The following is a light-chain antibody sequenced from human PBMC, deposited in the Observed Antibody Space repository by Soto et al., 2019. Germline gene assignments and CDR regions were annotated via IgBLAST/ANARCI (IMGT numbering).Light chain of an antibody. CDR1: QSVSSN. CDR3: QKYDNWPLT. J-gene: IGKJ3*01. Sequence: EVVMTQSPATLSVSPGERATLSCRASQSVSSNLAWYQQKPGQAPRLLIYGASTRATGIPVRFSGSGSGTEFTLTISSLQSEDFAIYYCQKYDNWPLTFGPGTKVDIK. CDR2: GAS. V-gene: IGKV3-15*01.